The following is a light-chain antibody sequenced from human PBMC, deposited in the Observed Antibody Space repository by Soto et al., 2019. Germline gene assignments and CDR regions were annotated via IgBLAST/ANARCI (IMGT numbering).Light chain of an antibody. J-gene: IGLJ2*01. V-gene: IGLV2-11*01. Sequence: QPVLTQPRSVSESPGQSVTISCTGTSSDVGGYNYVSWYQQHPGKAPKLMIYDVSKRPSGVPDRFSGSKSGNTASLTISGLQAEDEADYYCYSYAGSYTLEVFGGGTKVTVL. CDR3: YSYAGSYTLEV. CDR1: SSDVGGYNY. CDR2: DVS.